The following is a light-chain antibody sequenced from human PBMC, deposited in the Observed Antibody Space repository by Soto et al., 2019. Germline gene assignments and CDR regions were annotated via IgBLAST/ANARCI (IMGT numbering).Light chain of an antibody. CDR2: GND. V-gene: IGLV1-44*01. J-gene: IGLJ2*01. CDR1: SSNIGGNI. CDR3: AAWDDSLNGVV. Sequence: QSVLTQPPSASGTPGQRVTISCSGSSSNIGGNIVNWYQQLPGTAPKLLIFGNDQRPSWVPDRFSGSKSGTSASLAISGLQSEDEANYYCAAWDDSLNGVVFCGGTKVTVL.